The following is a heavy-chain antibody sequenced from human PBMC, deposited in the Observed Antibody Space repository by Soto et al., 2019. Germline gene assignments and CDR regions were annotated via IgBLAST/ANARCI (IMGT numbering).Heavy chain of an antibody. CDR2: ISSGGDTI. J-gene: IGHJ5*02. Sequence: EVQLVESGGGLVQPGGSLRLSCAASGFTFSSYEMNWVRQAPGKGLEWVSYISSGGDTIYYADSVKGRFTISRDNDKKPLFLQMNSLRADDTAVYYCARDGRVSSWGGFDPWGQGTLVTVSS. V-gene: IGHV3-48*03. CDR1: GFTFSSYE. D-gene: IGHD6-13*01. CDR3: ARDGRVSSWGGFDP.